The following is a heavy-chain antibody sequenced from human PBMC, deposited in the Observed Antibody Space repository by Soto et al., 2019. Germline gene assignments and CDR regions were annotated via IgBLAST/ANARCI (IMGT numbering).Heavy chain of an antibody. J-gene: IGHJ6*02. V-gene: IGHV1-8*01. Sequence: QVQLVQSGAEVKKPGASVKVSCKASGYTFTSYDINLVRQATGQGLEWMGWRNPNSGNPGYAQKFQGRVTITRTTSIRTAYMELSSLRSDDTAVDYCASSSIHDFWSGYTPETYYYYGMDVCGQGTTVTVSS. D-gene: IGHD3-3*01. CDR3: ASSSIHDFWSGYTPETYYYYGMDV. CDR2: RNPNSGNP. CDR1: GYTFTSYD.